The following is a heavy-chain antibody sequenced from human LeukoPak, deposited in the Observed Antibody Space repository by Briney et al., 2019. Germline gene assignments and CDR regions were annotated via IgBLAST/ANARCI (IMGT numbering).Heavy chain of an antibody. CDR1: AFTFSSYA. V-gene: IGHV3-23*01. D-gene: IGHD3-22*01. CDR2: ISGGGGST. J-gene: IGHJ3*02. Sequence: PGGSLRLSCAASAFTFSSYAMNWVRQAPGKGLEWVSGISGGGGSTYYADSVKGRFTISRDNSKNTLYLQMNSLRAEDTAVYFCARDEYFGSTGSDAFDIWGQGTMVTVSS. CDR3: ARDEYFGSTGSDAFDI.